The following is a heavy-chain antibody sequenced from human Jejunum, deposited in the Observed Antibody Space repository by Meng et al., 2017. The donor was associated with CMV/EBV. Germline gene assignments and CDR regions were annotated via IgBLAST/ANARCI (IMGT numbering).Heavy chain of an antibody. V-gene: IGHV4-61*02. CDR3: AGPHHYFDY. CDR2: IYANGST. CDR1: GGSISNTDYY. Sequence: QVELQGAGPGLVKPSETLSLPCTVSGGSISNTDYYWSWIRQPAGRGLEYIGRIYANGSTYYNPSLTSRVTILVDTSKTQISLKLTSVTAADTAVYYCAGPHHYFDYWGQGILVTVSS. J-gene: IGHJ4*02.